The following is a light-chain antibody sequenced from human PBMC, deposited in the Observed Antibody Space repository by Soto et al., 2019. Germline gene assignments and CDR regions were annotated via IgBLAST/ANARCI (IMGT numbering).Light chain of an antibody. V-gene: IGLV2-14*01. CDR2: EVS. Sequence: QSVLTQPASVSGSPGQSITISCTGTSSDVGGYNYVSWYQQPPGKAPKLMIYEVSNRPSGVSNSFSGSKSGNTASLSIPGLQAEDDADYYCSSYTGSSTLLYVFGTGTKVTVL. CDR1: SSDVGGYNY. J-gene: IGLJ1*01. CDR3: SSYTGSSTLLYV.